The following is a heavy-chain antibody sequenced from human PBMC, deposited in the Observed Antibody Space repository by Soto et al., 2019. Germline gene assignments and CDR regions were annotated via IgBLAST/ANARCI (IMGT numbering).Heavy chain of an antibody. V-gene: IGHV4-59*01. CDR3: ARGGGSPYHNHEFDF. D-gene: IGHD3-10*01. Sequence: HVQLQESGPGLVKPSETLSLTCTVSGASITQYYWNWIRQSPGKGLEWIVSVSSPGSTVYNPSLTRRVTVSLDTSKNQFSLTLNSVTAADTAVYHLARGGGSPYHNHEFDFWGQGTLVTVSS. CDR2: VSSPGST. J-gene: IGHJ4*02. CDR1: GASITQYY.